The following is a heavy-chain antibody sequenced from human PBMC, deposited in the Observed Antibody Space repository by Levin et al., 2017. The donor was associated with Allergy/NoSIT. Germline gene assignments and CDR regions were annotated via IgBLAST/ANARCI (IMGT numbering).Heavy chain of an antibody. J-gene: IGHJ4*02. CDR3: ARGPSSGWYELGY. D-gene: IGHD6-19*01. Sequence: PGGSLRLSCAASGFTFSNYGMHWVRQAPGKGLEWVAVISYDGSNKYYADSVKGRFTISRDNLKNTLYLQMNSLRAEDTAVYYCARGPSSGWYELGYWGQGTLVTVSS. CDR2: ISYDGSNK. CDR1: GFTFSNYG. V-gene: IGHV3-30*03.